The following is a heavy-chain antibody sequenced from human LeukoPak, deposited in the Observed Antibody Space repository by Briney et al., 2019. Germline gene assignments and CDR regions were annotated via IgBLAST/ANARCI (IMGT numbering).Heavy chain of an antibody. V-gene: IGHV4-4*07. CDR3: AREPFYHDAFDI. CDR2: IYTSGST. J-gene: IGHJ3*02. Sequence: SETLSLTCTVSGGSISSYYWSWIRQPAGKGLEWIGRIYTSGSTNYNPSLKNRVTMSVDTPMNEFSLKLSSVTAADTAVYYCAREPFYHDAFDIWGQGTMVIVSS. D-gene: IGHD1-14*01. CDR1: GGSISSYY.